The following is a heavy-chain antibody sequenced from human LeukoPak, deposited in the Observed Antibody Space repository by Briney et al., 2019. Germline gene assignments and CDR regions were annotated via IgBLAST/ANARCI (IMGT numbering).Heavy chain of an antibody. Sequence: GRSLRLSCGVSGFTFSLYTMHWVRQAPGKGLEWVTVISYNGDNKYYSDSVKGRFTVSRDNSNNTLYLRMISLRAEDTAVYYCARAGDFYDSSGYYRLSDAFDVWGHGTMVTVSS. J-gene: IGHJ3*01. V-gene: IGHV3-30-3*01. CDR3: ARAGDFYDSSGYYRLSDAFDV. CDR1: GFTFSLYT. CDR2: ISYNGDNK. D-gene: IGHD3-22*01.